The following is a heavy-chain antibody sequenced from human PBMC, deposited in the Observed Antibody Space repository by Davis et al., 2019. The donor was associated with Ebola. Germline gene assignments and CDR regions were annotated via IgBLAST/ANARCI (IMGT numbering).Heavy chain of an antibody. Sequence: GESLKISCAASGFTVSSNYMSWVRQAPGKGLEWVSVIYSGGSTYYADSVRGRFTISRDNAKNTLYLQMNSLRAEDTAVYYCAKGGYGDLDDAFDIWGQGTMVTVSS. D-gene: IGHD4-17*01. CDR2: IYSGGST. CDR1: GFTVSSNY. J-gene: IGHJ3*02. CDR3: AKGGYGDLDDAFDI. V-gene: IGHV3-66*02.